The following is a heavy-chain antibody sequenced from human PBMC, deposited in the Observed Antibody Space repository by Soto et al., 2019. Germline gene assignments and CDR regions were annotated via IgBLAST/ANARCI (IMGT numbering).Heavy chain of an antibody. CDR2: IDPTNSYN. D-gene: IGHD2-2*01. Sequence: GESMRLSWMGFGCRCASFWGSWVRQMTGKGLEWMARIDPTNSYNNYSPTFQGHVTISADKSISTAYLQRSSLKASDTAMYYCARREKGVVPSEPPETYWGQGTLVTVSS. CDR1: GCRCASFW. CDR3: ARREKGVVPSEPPETY. J-gene: IGHJ4*02. V-gene: IGHV5-10-1*01.